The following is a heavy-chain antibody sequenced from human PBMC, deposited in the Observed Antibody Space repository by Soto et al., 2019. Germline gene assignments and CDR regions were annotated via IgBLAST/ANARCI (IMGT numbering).Heavy chain of an antibody. D-gene: IGHD2-21*01. Sequence: ASVKVSCKPSGYVFTSFAIHWMRQAPGQGPEWKGWINTGNGDSKYSEKFQDRVTITRDTSATTAYMELSSLRSEDTAVYYCARSKTIVMPGFDHWGQGTLVTVSS. V-gene: IGHV1-3*04. J-gene: IGHJ4*02. CDR1: GYVFTSFA. CDR2: INTGNGDS. CDR3: ARSKTIVMPGFDH.